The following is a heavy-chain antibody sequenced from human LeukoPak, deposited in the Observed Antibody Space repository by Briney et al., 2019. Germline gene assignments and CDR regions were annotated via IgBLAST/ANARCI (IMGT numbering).Heavy chain of an antibody. J-gene: IGHJ5*02. V-gene: IGHV3-23*01. Sequence: GGSLRLSCAASGFTFSSYAMSWVRQAPGKGLEWVSGISGSAYSTYYADSVQGRFTISRDNAKNSLYLQMNTLRAEDTAMYYCAKDAQPRSRWFDPCGQGTLVTVSS. D-gene: IGHD3-16*01. CDR1: GFTFSSYA. CDR3: AKDAQPRSRWFDP. CDR2: ISGSAYST.